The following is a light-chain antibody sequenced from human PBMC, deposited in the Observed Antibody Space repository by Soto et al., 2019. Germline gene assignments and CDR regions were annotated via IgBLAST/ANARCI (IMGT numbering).Light chain of an antibody. CDR1: QSVLYSSDNKNY. V-gene: IGKV4-1*01. Sequence: DIVMTQSPDSLAVSLGERATINCISSQSVLYSSDNKNYLAWYQQKPGQPPKLLIYWASTRESGVPDRFSGSGSGTDFTLTISSLQAEDVAVYYCQQYYSIPFTFGPGTKVDIK. CDR3: QQYYSIPFT. J-gene: IGKJ3*01. CDR2: WAS.